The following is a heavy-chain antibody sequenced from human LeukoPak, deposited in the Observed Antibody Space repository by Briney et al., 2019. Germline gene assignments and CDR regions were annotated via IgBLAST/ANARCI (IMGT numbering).Heavy chain of an antibody. CDR1: GFSVGTNY. J-gene: IGHJ3*02. CDR2: IYSGDNS. V-gene: IGHV3-53*01. Sequence: PGGSLRLSCTASGFSVGTNYMTWVRQAPGKGLEWVPVIYSGDNSYYADSVKGRFTISRDSPRNTLYLQMNSLRVEDTAVYYCARDTGSGYCSGGRCRGAFDIWGQGTMVTVSS. CDR3: ARDTGSGYCSGGRCRGAFDI. D-gene: IGHD2-15*01.